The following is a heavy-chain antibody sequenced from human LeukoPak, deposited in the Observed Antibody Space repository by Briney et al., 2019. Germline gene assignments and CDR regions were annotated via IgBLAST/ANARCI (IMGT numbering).Heavy chain of an antibody. CDR2: ITPDGNAA. J-gene: IGHJ4*02. CDR1: GFTFSGHW. V-gene: IGHV3-74*03. D-gene: IGHD2-15*01. Sequence: PGGSLRLSCVASGFTFSGHWMHWVRQVPGKGLMAASRITPDGNAAAYADSVKGRFTISRDNAKNTLYLEMNSLTAEDTALYHCTRSGYSNGYDYWGQGTLVTVSS. CDR3: TRSGYSNGYDY.